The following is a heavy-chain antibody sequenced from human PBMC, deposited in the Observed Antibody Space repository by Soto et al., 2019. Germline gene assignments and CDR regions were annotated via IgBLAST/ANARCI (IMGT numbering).Heavy chain of an antibody. V-gene: IGHV3-30*18. Sequence: VQLVESGGGVVQPGRSLRLSCAASGFTFSSYGMHWVRQAPGKGLGWVAVISYDGSNKYYADSVKGRFTISRDNSKNTLYLQMNSLRAEDTAVYYCAKDQLRGVRGVITYYYGMDVWGQGTTVTVSS. D-gene: IGHD3-10*01. CDR1: GFTFSSYG. CDR2: ISYDGSNK. J-gene: IGHJ6*02. CDR3: AKDQLRGVRGVITYYYGMDV.